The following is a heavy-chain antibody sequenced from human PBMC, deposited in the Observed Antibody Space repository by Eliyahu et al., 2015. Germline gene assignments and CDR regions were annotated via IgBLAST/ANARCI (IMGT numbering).Heavy chain of an antibody. CDR1: GWSFTVXD. CDR3: ARGPAADY. D-gene: IGHD6-13*01. Sequence: VPLAQWGAGALKPSEXLSXXXAVSGWSFTVXDWTWIRLSPDKGLXWIGEIFYLQSPKYNPSLKSRVTISLDTTKDHYFLQMKSVTAADTGIYYCARGPAADYWGQGTPVTVSS. V-gene: IGHV4-34*12. J-gene: IGHJ4*02. CDR2: IFYLQSP.